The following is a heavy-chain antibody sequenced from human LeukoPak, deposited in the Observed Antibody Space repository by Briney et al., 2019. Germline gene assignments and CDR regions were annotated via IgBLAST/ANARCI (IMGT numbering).Heavy chain of an antibody. D-gene: IGHD3-10*01. CDR3: ARGGDYLDY. J-gene: IGHJ4*02. CDR2: IKQDGSEK. V-gene: IGHV3-7*01. Sequence: GGSLRLSCAASGFTFSSYWMSWVRQAPGKGLEWVANIKQDGSEKYYVDSVRGRFTTSRDNANNSLYLQMNSLRAEDTAVYYCARGGDYLDYWGQGTLVTVSS. CDR1: GFTFSSYW.